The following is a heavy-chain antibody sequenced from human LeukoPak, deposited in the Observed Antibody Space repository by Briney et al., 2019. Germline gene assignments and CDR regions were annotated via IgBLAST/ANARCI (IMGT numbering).Heavy chain of an antibody. D-gene: IGHD4-23*01. CDR3: ATLPTVVTYRLGMDV. Sequence: SETLSLTCSVSGDSISSSNYYWGWIRQPPGKGLEWIGSIYYSGSTYYNPSLKSRVTISVDTSKNQFSLKLSSVTAADTAVYYCATLPTVVTYRLGMDVWGQGTTVTVSS. CDR2: IYYSGST. J-gene: IGHJ6*02. CDR1: GDSISSSNYY. V-gene: IGHV4-39*07.